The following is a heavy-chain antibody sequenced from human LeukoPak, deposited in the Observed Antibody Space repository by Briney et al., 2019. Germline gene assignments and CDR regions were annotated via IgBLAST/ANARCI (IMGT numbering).Heavy chain of an antibody. CDR2: IKQDGREK. D-gene: IGHD3-9*01. Sequence: GGSLRLSCAASGFTFSSYWMSWVRQAPGKGLEWVANIKQDGREKYYVDSVKGRFTISRDNAKNSLYLQMNSLRAEDTAVYYCARDHGSQTYDILTGYYPESTGMDVWGQGTTVTVSS. V-gene: IGHV3-7*01. CDR3: ARDHGSQTYDILTGYYPESTGMDV. CDR1: GFTFSSYW. J-gene: IGHJ6*02.